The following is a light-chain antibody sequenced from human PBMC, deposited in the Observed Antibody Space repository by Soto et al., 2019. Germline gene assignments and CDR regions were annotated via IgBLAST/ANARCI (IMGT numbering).Light chain of an antibody. CDR2: EVS. V-gene: IGLV2-8*01. CDR3: SSYAGSNNWV. J-gene: IGLJ2*01. Sequence: QSALTQPPSASGSPGQSVTISCTGTSSDVGSYYYVSWYQQHPGKAPKLIIYEVSKRPSGVPDRFSGSRSGNTASLTVSGLQAEDEADYYCSSYAGSNNWVFGGGTKLTVL. CDR1: SSDVGSYYY.